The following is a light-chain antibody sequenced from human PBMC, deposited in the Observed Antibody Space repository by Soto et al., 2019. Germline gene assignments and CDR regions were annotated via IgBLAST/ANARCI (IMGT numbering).Light chain of an antibody. Sequence: QSALTQPASVSGSPGQSITISCTGTSSDVGGYNHVSWYQQHPGKVPKLLIYEVINRPSGVSDRFSGSKSGNTASLTISGLQAEDEADYYCNSYTTSNTFWVFGGGTKLTVL. CDR2: EVI. CDR3: NSYTTSNTFWV. CDR1: SSDVGGYNH. V-gene: IGLV2-14*01. J-gene: IGLJ3*02.